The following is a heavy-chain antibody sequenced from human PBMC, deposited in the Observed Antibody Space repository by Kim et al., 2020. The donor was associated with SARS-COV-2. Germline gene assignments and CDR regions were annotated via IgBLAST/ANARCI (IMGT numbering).Heavy chain of an antibody. Sequence: PHRKTRVTISVDPSKNQFSLKLSSVTAADTAGYYCARDRGSTPYNWFDPWGQGTLVTVSS. J-gene: IGHJ5*02. CDR3: ARDRGSTPYNWFDP. V-gene: IGHV4-59*01. D-gene: IGHD6-13*01.